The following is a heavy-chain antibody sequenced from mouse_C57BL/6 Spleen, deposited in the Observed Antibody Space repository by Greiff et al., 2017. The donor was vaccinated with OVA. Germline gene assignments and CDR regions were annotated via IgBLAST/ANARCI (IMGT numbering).Heavy chain of an antibody. CDR2: IDPSDSYT. V-gene: IGHV1-69*01. J-gene: IGHJ1*03. CDR3: ARGGGSSWYFDV. Sequence: QVKLQQSGAELVMPGASVKLSCKASGYTFTSYWMHWVKQRPGQGLEWIGEIDPSDSYTNYNQKFKGKSTLTVDKSSSTAYMQLSSLTSEDSAVYYCARGGGSSWYFDVWGTGTTVTVSS. CDR1: GYTFTSYW.